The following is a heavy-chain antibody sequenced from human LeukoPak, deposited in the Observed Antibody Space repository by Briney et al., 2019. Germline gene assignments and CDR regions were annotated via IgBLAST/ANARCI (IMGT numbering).Heavy chain of an antibody. J-gene: IGHJ4*02. CDR3: AKGLVTTAADY. V-gene: IGHV3-23*01. CDR1: GFTFSSYD. CDR2: INGAEST. D-gene: IGHD4-17*01. Sequence: GGSLRLSCAASGFTFSSYDMSWVRRAPGEGLEWVSTINGAESTYYADSVKGRFTISRDNSKKTLYLQMNSLRAEDTAVYYCAKGLVTTAADYWGRGTLVTVAS.